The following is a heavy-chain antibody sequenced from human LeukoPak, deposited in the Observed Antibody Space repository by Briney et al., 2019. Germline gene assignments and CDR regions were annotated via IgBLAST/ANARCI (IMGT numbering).Heavy chain of an antibody. CDR2: ISYDGSNK. Sequence: GGSLRLSCAASGFTFTSNGMHWVRQAPGKGLEWVAVISYDGSNKYYADSVKGRFTISRDNSKNTLYLQMNNLRAEDTAVYYCARDKTFIVATFTGYFEYWGQGTLVTVSS. D-gene: IGHD5-12*01. J-gene: IGHJ4*02. V-gene: IGHV3-30*03. CDR1: GFTFTSNG. CDR3: ARDKTFIVATFTGYFEY.